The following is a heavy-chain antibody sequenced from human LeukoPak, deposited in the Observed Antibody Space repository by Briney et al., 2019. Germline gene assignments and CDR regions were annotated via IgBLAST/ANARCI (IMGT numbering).Heavy chain of an antibody. CDR1: GYTFTGYY. CDR2: INPNSGGT. D-gene: IGHD6-19*01. J-gene: IGHJ3*02. V-gene: IGHV1-2*02. Sequence: ASVKVSCKASGYTFTGYYMHWVRQAPGQGLEWMGWINPNSGGTNYAQKFQGRVTMTRDTSISTAYMELSRLRPDDTAVYYCARTLRRGEQWLPPGGDAFDIWGQGTMVTVSS. CDR3: ARTLRRGEQWLPPGGDAFDI.